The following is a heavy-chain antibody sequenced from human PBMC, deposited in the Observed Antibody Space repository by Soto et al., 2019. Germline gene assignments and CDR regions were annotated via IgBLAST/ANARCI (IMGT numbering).Heavy chain of an antibody. Sequence: QAQLVQSGAEVKKPGASVKVSCKTSGYTFTAYYIHWVRQAPGQGLEWVGWINPKTGDTKYAQKFQGRVTMTGDTAITTAYMELGGLRSDDTAVYYCARQLAYCGGECYTERIDYWGQGTLVTVSS. J-gene: IGHJ4*02. CDR1: GYTFTAYY. CDR2: INPKTGDT. V-gene: IGHV1-2*02. D-gene: IGHD2-21*01. CDR3: ARQLAYCGGECYTERIDY.